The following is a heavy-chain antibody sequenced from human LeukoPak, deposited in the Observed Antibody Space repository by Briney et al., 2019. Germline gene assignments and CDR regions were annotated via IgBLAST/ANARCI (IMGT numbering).Heavy chain of an antibody. Sequence: TGGSLRLSCAASGFTFSSYWMHWVRQAPGKGLEWVSTISGSGGNTYYADSVKGRFTISRDNSKNTLYLQMNSLRAEDTTVYYCAKERPQTTSFDYWGQGTLVTVSS. D-gene: IGHD2/OR15-2a*01. CDR3: AKERPQTTSFDY. CDR2: ISGSGGNT. CDR1: GFTFSSYW. J-gene: IGHJ4*02. V-gene: IGHV3-23*01.